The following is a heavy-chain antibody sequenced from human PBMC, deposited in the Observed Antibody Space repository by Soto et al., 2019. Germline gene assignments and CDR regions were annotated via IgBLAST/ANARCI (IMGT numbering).Heavy chain of an antibody. V-gene: IGHV1-69*06. CDR2: IIPIFGTA. D-gene: IGHD6-25*01. CDR1: GGTFSSYA. J-gene: IGHJ6*02. Sequence: QVQLVQSGAEVKKPGSSVKVSCKASGGTFSSYAISWVRQAPGQGLEWMGGIIPIFGTANYAQKFQGRVTIPADKSTSTAYMELSSLRSEDTAGYYCASCNFGISGYGYYYYGMDVCGQGTTVTVSS. CDR3: ASCNFGISGYGYYYYGMDV.